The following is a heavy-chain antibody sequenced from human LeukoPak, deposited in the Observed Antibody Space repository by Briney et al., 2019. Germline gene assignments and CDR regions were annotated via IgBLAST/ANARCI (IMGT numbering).Heavy chain of an antibody. Sequence: GASVKVSCKASGYTFTSYDINWVRQATGQGLEWMGWMNPNSGNTGYAQKFQGRVTMTRNTSISTAYMELSSLRSEDTAVYYCARGDSGLWFGELSISYYYYYGMDVWGQGTTVTVSS. CDR3: ARGDSGLWFGELSISYYYYYGMDV. CDR2: MNPNSGNT. J-gene: IGHJ6*02. D-gene: IGHD3-10*01. V-gene: IGHV1-8*01. CDR1: GYTFTSYD.